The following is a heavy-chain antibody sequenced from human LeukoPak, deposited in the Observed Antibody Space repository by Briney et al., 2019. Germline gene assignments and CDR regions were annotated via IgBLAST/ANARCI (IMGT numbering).Heavy chain of an antibody. J-gene: IGHJ4*02. Sequence: GGSLRLSCAASGFTFSSYAMSWVRQAPGKGLEWVSAISGSGGSTYYADSVKGRFTISRDNSKNTLYLQMNSLRAEDTAVYYCAKRITMVRGVISNPFFDYWGQGTPVTVSS. CDR3: AKRITMVRGVISNPFFDY. V-gene: IGHV3-23*01. CDR2: ISGSGGST. CDR1: GFTFSSYA. D-gene: IGHD3-10*01.